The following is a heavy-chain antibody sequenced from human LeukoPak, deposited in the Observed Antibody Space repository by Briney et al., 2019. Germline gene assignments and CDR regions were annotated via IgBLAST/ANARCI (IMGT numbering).Heavy chain of an antibody. CDR3: ARGIAAAGTLF. CDR2: ISSSSSYI. Sequence: PGGSLRLSCAASGFTFSSYSMNWVRQAPGQGLEWVSSISSSSSYIDYADSVKGRFTIPRDNAKNSLYLQMNSLRAEDTAVYYCARGIAAAGTLFWGQGTMVTVSS. CDR1: GFTFSSYS. J-gene: IGHJ3*01. D-gene: IGHD6-13*01. V-gene: IGHV3-21*01.